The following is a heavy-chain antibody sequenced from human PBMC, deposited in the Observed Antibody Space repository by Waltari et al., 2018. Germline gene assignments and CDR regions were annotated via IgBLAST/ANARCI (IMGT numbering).Heavy chain of an antibody. D-gene: IGHD4-17*01. V-gene: IGHV1-18*01. CDR3: ARLRNDYGGIDALDI. J-gene: IGHJ3*02. CDR1: GYIFTNQG. CDR2: INTFNHVA. Sequence: QAQLVPSGAEVKQYGASVKVSCQASGYIFTNQGVTWLQQAPGQGLEWMGWINTFNHVANYAQKFQDRVTMTTDTSTSTVHMELRRLRSDDTAVYYCARLRNDYGGIDALDIWGQGTTVTVSS.